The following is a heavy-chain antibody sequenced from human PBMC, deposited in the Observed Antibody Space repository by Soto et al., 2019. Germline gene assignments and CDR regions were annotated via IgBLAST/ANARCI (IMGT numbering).Heavy chain of an antibody. CDR3: AKDRRAGGNSAFYFDF. CDR1: GFTFSSYA. D-gene: IGHD3-16*01. J-gene: IGHJ4*02. V-gene: IGHV3-23*01. Sequence: GGSLRLSCAASGFTFSSYAMTWVRQTPGKGLEWVSGISGSGGITYYADSVKGRFTISRDNSNNTLFLQMHSLRADDTAVYYCAKDRRAGGNSAFYFDFWGQGAQVTVSS. CDR2: ISGSGGIT.